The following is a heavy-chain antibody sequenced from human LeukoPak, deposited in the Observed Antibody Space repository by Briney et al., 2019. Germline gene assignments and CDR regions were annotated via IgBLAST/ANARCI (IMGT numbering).Heavy chain of an antibody. J-gene: IGHJ5*02. CDR2: INHSGST. V-gene: IGHV4-34*01. Sequence: SETLSLTCAVYGGSFSGYYWSWIRQPPGKGLEWIGEINHSGSTNYNPSLKSRVTIAVDTSKNQFSLKLSSVTAADTAVYYRARGLYSSGWYPNWFDPWGQGTLVTVSS. D-gene: IGHD6-19*01. CDR1: GGSFSGYY. CDR3: ARGLYSSGWYPNWFDP.